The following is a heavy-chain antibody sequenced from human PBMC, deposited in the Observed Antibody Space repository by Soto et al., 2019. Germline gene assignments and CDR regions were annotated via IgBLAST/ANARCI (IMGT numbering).Heavy chain of an antibody. D-gene: IGHD2-8*02. Sequence: EVQLVESGGGLVQPGGSLRLSCVASGFTFSEYWMHWVRQAPGKGLVWVSRISSDGTSTNYADSVEGRFTISRDNARNTLYLQVNSLRAEDSAVYSCARDYWAQVDHWGQGTLVTVSS. CDR1: GFTFSEYW. CDR3: ARDYWAQVDH. CDR2: ISSDGTST. V-gene: IGHV3-74*01. J-gene: IGHJ4*02.